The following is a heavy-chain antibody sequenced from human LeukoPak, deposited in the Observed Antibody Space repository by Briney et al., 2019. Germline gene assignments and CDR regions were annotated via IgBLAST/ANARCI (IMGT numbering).Heavy chain of an antibody. CDR2: INHSGST. J-gene: IGHJ5*02. V-gene: IGHV4-34*01. D-gene: IGHD6-13*01. Sequence: SETLSLTCAVYGGSFSGYYWSWIRQPPGKGLEWIGEINHSGSTNCNPSLKSRVTISVDTSKNQFSLKLSSVTAADTAVYYCAREEGIAAAGNWFDPWGQGTLVTVSS. CDR3: AREEGIAAAGNWFDP. CDR1: GGSFSGYY.